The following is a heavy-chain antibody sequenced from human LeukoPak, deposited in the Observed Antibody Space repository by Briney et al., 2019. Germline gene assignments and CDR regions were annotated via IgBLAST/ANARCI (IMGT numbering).Heavy chain of an antibody. CDR2: ISYDGSNK. Sequence: PGGSLRLSCAASGFTFSSYAMHWVRQAPGKGLEWVAVISYDGSNKYYADSVKGRFTISGDNSKNTLYLQMNSLRAEDTAVYYCAGLVAWRNFDYWGQGTLVTVSS. CDR3: AGLVAWRNFDY. CDR1: GFTFSSYA. J-gene: IGHJ4*02. D-gene: IGHD3-3*01. V-gene: IGHV3-30*04.